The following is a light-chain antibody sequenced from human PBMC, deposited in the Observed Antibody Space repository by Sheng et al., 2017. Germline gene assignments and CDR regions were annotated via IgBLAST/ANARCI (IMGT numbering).Light chain of an antibody. CDR1: QSVASNY. V-gene: IGKV3-20*01. J-gene: IGKJ3*01. Sequence: EILLTHSPGTLSLSPGERATLSCRASQSVASNYLAWYQQKPGQAPRLLIYDASSRATGIPDRFSGSGSGTDFTLTVSRLEPEDFAVYYCHQYSRSPETFGPGTKVDIK. CDR2: DAS. CDR3: HQYSRSPET.